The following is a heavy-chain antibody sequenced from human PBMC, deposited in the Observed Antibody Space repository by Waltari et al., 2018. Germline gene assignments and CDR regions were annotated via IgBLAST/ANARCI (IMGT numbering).Heavy chain of an antibody. CDR2: INHSGST. CDR1: GGSFSGYY. J-gene: IGHJ6*03. D-gene: IGHD4-4*01. CDR3: ARGTVTHYYYYYMDV. Sequence: QVQLQQWGAGLLKPSETLSLTCAVYGGSFSGYYWSWIRQPPGKGLEWIGEINHSGSTNYNPSLKSRVTIAVDTSKNQFSLKLSSVTAADTAVYYCARGTVTHYYYYYMDVWGKGTTVTVSS. V-gene: IGHV4-34*01.